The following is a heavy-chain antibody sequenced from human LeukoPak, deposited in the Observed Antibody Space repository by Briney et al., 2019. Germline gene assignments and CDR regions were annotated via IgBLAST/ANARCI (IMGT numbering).Heavy chain of an antibody. V-gene: IGHV4-61*02. CDR1: GGSISSGSYY. CDR3: ATRYSPVYYFDY. Sequence: SQTLSLTCTVSGGSISSGSYYWSWIRQPAGKGLEWIGRIYYSGSTYYNPSLKSRVTISVDTSKNQFSLKLSSVTAADTAVYYCATRYSPVYYFDYWGQGTLVTVSS. D-gene: IGHD5-18*01. J-gene: IGHJ4*02. CDR2: IYYSGST.